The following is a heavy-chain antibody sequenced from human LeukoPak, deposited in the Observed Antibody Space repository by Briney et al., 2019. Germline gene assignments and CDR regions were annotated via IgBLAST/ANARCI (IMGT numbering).Heavy chain of an antibody. Sequence: GGPLRLSCSAPGFTFSNYEMNWVRQAPGKGLEWVSYISSSGSTIYYADSVKGRYTITRDNAKNSLYLQMNSLRAEDTAVYYCARGSGISYYWGKGTLVTVSS. CDR2: ISSSGSTI. CDR3: ARGSGISYY. J-gene: IGHJ4*02. V-gene: IGHV3-48*03. CDR1: GFTFSNYE. D-gene: IGHD6-6*01.